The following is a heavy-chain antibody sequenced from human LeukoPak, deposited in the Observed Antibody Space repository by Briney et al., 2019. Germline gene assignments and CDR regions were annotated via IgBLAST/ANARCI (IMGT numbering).Heavy chain of an antibody. CDR2: IYYSGST. CDR3: ASLDYDSSGWYYFDY. D-gene: IGHD3-22*01. V-gene: IGHV4-39*07. CDR1: GGSISSSSYY. Sequence: PSETLSLTCTVSGGSISSSSYYWGWIRQPPGKGLEWIGSIYYSGSTYYNPSLKSRVTISVDTSKNQFSLKLSSVTAADTAVYYCASLDYDSSGWYYFDYWGQGTLVTVSS. J-gene: IGHJ4*02.